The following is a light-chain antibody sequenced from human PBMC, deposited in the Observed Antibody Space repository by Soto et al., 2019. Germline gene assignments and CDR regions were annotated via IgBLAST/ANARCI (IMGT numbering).Light chain of an antibody. CDR3: SSYGGSNNLI. CDR2: EVS. J-gene: IGLJ2*01. Sequence: QSALTQAPSASGSPGQSVTISCTGTSTDVGGYNSVSWFQHHPGKAPKLMIYEVSKRPSGVPDRFSGSKSGNTASLTVSGLQAEDEADYYCSSYGGSNNLIFGGGTKL. CDR1: STDVGGYNS. V-gene: IGLV2-8*01.